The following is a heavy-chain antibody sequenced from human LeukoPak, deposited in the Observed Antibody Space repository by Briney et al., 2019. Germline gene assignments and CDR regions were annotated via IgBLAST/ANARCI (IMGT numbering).Heavy chain of an antibody. Sequence: GASVKVSCTASGYTFTGYYMHWVRQAPGQGLEWMGWINPNIGGTNYAQKFQGRATMTRDTSISTAYMELSSLRSDDTAVYYCAREGPLRLPYFDPWGQGTLVTVSS. CDR3: AREGPLRLPYFDP. D-gene: IGHD4-17*01. J-gene: IGHJ5*02. CDR1: GYTFTGYY. V-gene: IGHV1-2*02. CDR2: INPNIGGT.